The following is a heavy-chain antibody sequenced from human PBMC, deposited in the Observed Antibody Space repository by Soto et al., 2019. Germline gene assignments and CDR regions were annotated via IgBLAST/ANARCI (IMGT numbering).Heavy chain of an antibody. CDR2: IHYTGST. D-gene: IGHD6-6*01. Sequence: PSETLSLTCTVSGGSISRYYCTWIRQPPGKGLEWIGNIHYTGSTNYNPSLKSRVTISLGTSKSQFSLKLSSVTAADTAVYYCARDLSISSTDGPLDPWGHGTLVTVSS. CDR1: GGSISRYY. J-gene: IGHJ5*02. V-gene: IGHV4-59*01. CDR3: ARDLSISSTDGPLDP.